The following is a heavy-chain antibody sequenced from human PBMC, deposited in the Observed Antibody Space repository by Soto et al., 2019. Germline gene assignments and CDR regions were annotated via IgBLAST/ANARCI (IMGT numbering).Heavy chain of an antibody. J-gene: IGHJ4*02. V-gene: IGHV3-53*01. CDR3: ARFHYYDSSGYYPPVGDY. D-gene: IGHD3-22*01. CDR2: IYSGGST. Sequence: PGGSLRLSCAASGFTVSSNYMSWVRQAPGKGLEWVSVIYSGGSTYYADSVKGRFTISRDNSKNTLYLQMNSLRAEDTAVYYCARFHYYDSSGYYPPVGDYWGQGTLVTVSS. CDR1: GFTVSSNY.